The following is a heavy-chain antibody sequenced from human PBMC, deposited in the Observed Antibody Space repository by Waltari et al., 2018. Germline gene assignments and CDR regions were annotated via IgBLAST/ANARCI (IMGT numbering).Heavy chain of an antibody. V-gene: IGHV4-39*01. J-gene: IGHJ4*02. CDR3: ARHNNGWHYDILTAYYNL. Sequence: QMQLQESGPGLVKPSETLSPTCSVFGGSISTSAFHLGWIRRPPGAGLEWIGRIYYSGSTYYSPSFKSRVTISMDPSKNQFSLKLESLTAADTAVYYCARHNNGWHYDILTAYYNLWGQGTRVLVSS. D-gene: IGHD3-9*01. CDR2: IYYSGST. CDR1: GGSISTSAFH.